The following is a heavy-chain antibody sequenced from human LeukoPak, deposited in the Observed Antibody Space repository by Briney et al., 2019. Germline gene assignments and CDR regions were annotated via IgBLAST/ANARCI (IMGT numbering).Heavy chain of an antibody. J-gene: IGHJ2*01. V-gene: IGHV3-20*04. CDR3: ARAGSGYSYGYGNWYFDL. D-gene: IGHD5-18*01. CDR2: INWNGGST. Sequence: PGGSLRLSCAVSGFTFYGYGMSWVRHAPGKGLEWGSGINWNGGSTVYADSVKGRFTISRDNAKNSLYLQMNSLRAEDTALYYCARAGSGYSYGYGNWYFDLWGRGTLVTVSS. CDR1: GFTFYGYG.